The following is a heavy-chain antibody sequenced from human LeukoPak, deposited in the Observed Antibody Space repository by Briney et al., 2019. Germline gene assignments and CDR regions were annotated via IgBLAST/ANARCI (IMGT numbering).Heavy chain of an antibody. V-gene: IGHV3-30*18. Sequence: GGSLRLSCAASGFTFSSYGMHWVRQAPGKGLGWVAVISYDGSNKYYADSVKGRFTISRDNSKNTLYLQMNSLRAEDTAVYYCAKESPDYGDYVGLYYYYYMDVWGKGTTVTVSS. CDR1: GFTFSSYG. D-gene: IGHD4-17*01. J-gene: IGHJ6*03. CDR2: ISYDGSNK. CDR3: AKESPDYGDYVGLYYYYYMDV.